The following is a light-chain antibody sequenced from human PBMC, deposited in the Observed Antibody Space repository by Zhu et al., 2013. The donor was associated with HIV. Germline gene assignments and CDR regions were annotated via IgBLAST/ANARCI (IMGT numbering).Light chain of an antibody. CDR2: EDN. CDR1: SGSIASNY. V-gene: IGLV6-57*01. CDR3: QSYDSSIXV. Sequence: NFMLTQPHSVSESPGKTVTISCTRTSGSIASNYVQWYQQRPGSSPTTVIYEDNQRPSGVPDRFSGSIDSSSNSASLTISGLKTEDEADYYCQSYDSSIXVFGGGTKLTVL. J-gene: IGLJ3*02.